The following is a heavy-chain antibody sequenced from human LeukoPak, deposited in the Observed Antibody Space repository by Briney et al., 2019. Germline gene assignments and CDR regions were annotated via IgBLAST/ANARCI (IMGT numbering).Heavy chain of an antibody. CDR3: ARVGCSSTSCYSRDSWFDP. D-gene: IGHD2-2*01. J-gene: IGHJ5*02. Sequence: ASVKVSCKASGGTFSSYAISWVRQAPGQGLEWMGGIIPIFGTANYAQKFQGRVTITADESTSTAYMELSSLRSEGTAVYYCARVGCSSTSCYSRDSWFDPWGQGTLVTVSS. CDR1: GGTFSSYA. V-gene: IGHV1-69*13. CDR2: IIPIFGTA.